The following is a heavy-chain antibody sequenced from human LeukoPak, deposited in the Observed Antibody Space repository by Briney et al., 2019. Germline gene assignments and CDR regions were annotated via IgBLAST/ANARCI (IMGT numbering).Heavy chain of an antibody. D-gene: IGHD3-10*01. CDR2: INHSGST. V-gene: IGHV4-34*01. CDR3: ARGGPLWFGEGFDY. CDR1: GGSFSGYY. J-gene: IGHJ4*02. Sequence: PSETLSLTCAVYGGSFSGYYWSWIRQPPGKGLEWIGEINHSGSTNYNPSLKSRVTISVDTSKNQFSLKLSSVTAADTAVYYCARGGPLWFGEGFDYWGQGALVTVSS.